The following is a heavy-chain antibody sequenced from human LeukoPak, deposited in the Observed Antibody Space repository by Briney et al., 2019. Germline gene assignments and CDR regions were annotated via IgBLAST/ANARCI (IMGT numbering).Heavy chain of an antibody. CDR1: GDSISSRSYY. CDR2: IYYGGST. D-gene: IGHD1-26*01. V-gene: IGHV4-39*07. CDR3: GAEWELLFGPTSRFDP. J-gene: IGHJ5*02. Sequence: SETLSLTCTVSGDSISSRSYYWGWIRQPPGKGLEWIGSIYYGGSTYYNPSLKSRVTISVDTSKNQFSLKLSSVTAADTAVYYCGAEWELLFGPTSRFDPWGQGTLVTVSS.